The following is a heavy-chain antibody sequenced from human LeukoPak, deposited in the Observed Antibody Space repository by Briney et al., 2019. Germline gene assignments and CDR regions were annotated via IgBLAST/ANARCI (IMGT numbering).Heavy chain of an antibody. CDR1: GYSISSGYY. V-gene: IGHV4-38-2*02. CDR2: IYHSGST. D-gene: IGHD3-16*01. Sequence: SETLSLTCTVSGYSISSGYYWGWIRQPPGKGLEWIGSIYHSGSTYYNPSLKSRVTISVDTSKNQFSLKLSSVTAADTAVYYCARVGMVTFGGVISYWGQGTLVTVSS. CDR3: ARVGMVTFGGVISY. J-gene: IGHJ4*02.